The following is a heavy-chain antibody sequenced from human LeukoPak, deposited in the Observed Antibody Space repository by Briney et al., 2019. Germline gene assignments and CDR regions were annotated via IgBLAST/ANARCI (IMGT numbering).Heavy chain of an antibody. CDR1: GGTFSSYA. CDR2: IIPILGIA. CDR3: ARGSRDTAMELDY. J-gene: IGHJ4*02. Sequence: GASVTVSCKASGGTFSSYAISWVRQAPGQGLEWMGRIIPILGIANYAQKFQGRVTITADKSTSTAYMELSSLRSEDTAVYYCARGSRDTAMELDYWGQGTLVTVSS. D-gene: IGHD5-18*01. V-gene: IGHV1-69*04.